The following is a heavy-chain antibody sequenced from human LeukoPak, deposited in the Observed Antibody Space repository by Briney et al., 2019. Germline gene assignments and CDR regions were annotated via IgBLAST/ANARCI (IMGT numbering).Heavy chain of an antibody. J-gene: IGHJ4*02. CDR3: ASSTTVTTHFFDF. CDR1: GYSFTSYW. CDR2: IYPGDSDT. D-gene: IGHD4-17*01. Sequence: GESLKISCKGSGYSFTSYWIGWVRQMPGKGLEWMGIIYPGDSDTRYSPSFQGQVTISADKSIRTAYLQWSSLKASDAAMYFCASSTTVTTHFFDFWGQGTLVTVSS. V-gene: IGHV5-51*01.